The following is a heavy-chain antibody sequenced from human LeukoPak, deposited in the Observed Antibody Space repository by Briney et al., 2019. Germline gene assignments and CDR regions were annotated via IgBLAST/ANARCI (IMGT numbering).Heavy chain of an antibody. CDR3: ARTVWGSYRYAGYYYYMDV. Sequence: SETLSLTCTVSGGSISSYYWSRIRQPPGKGLEWIGYIYYSGSTDYNPSLKSRVTISVDTSKNQFSLRLSSVTAADTAVYYCARTVWGSYRYAGYYYYMDVWGKGTTVTVSS. CDR2: IYYSGST. D-gene: IGHD3-16*02. J-gene: IGHJ6*03. CDR1: GGSISSYY. V-gene: IGHV4-59*01.